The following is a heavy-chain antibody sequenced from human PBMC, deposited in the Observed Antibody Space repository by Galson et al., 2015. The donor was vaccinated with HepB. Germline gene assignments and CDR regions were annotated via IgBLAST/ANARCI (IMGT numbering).Heavy chain of an antibody. J-gene: IGHJ3*02. V-gene: IGHV1-18*01. CDR1: GYTFTSYG. Sequence: SVKVSCKASGYTFTSYGISWVRQAPGQGLEWMGWISAYNGNTNYAQKFQGRVTITADKSTSTAYMELSSLRSEDTAVYYCARDLGYYDSSGYSYHAFDIWGQGTMVTVSS. CDR3: ARDLGYYDSSGYSYHAFDI. CDR2: ISAYNGNT. D-gene: IGHD3-22*01.